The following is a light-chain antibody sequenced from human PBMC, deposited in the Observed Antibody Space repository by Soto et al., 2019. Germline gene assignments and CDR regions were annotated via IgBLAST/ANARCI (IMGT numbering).Light chain of an antibody. Sequence: QSVLTQPPSVSASPGQSVTISCTGTSSDVGSYDRVSWYQQPPGTAPKLMIYEVNNRPSGVPDRFSGSKSGNTASLTNTGLQAEDEADYFVDSYTSSRAFVVFGGGTKLTVL. V-gene: IGLV2-18*02. CDR1: SSDVGSYDR. J-gene: IGLJ2*01. CDR3: DSYTSSRAFVV. CDR2: EVN.